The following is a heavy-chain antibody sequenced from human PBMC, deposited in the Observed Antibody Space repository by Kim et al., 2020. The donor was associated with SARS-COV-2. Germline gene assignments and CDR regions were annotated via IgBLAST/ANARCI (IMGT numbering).Heavy chain of an antibody. J-gene: IGHJ3*02. D-gene: IGHD3-3*01. V-gene: IGHV3-7*04. CDR3: ARAAWGFLEWLLDAFDI. Sequence: VKGRFTISSDNAKNSLYLQMNSLRAEDTAVYYCARAAWGFLEWLLDAFDIWGQGTMVTVSS.